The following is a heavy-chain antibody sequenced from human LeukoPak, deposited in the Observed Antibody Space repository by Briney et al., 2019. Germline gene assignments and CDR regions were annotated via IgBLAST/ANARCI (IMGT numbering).Heavy chain of an antibody. D-gene: IGHD3-10*01. CDR3: AFRDLRGY. J-gene: IGHJ4*02. Sequence: GGSLRLSCAASGFTFRNYDMTWVRQAPGKGLEWVSGVSAGADTIDYADSVKGRFTISRDNSKNTLYLQMNSLRADVTDVYYCAFRDLRGYWGQGTLVTVSS. CDR1: GFTFRNYD. CDR2: VSAGADTI. V-gene: IGHV3-23*01.